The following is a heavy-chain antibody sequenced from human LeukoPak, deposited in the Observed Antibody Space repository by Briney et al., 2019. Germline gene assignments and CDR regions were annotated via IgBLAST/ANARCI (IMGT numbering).Heavy chain of an antibody. J-gene: IGHJ4*02. CDR2: ISYDGSNK. V-gene: IGHV3-30*18. Sequence: GRSLRLSCSASGFTFSSYGMHWVRQAPGKGLEWVAVISYDGSNKYYADSVKGRFTISRDNSKNTLYLQMNSLRAEDTAVYYCAKSGYCSGGSCYVSWLDYWGQGTLVTVSS. CDR1: GFTFSSYG. D-gene: IGHD2-15*01. CDR3: AKSGYCSGGSCYVSWLDY.